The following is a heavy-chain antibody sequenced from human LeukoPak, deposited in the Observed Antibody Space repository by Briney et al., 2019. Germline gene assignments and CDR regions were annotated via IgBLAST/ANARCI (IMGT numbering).Heavy chain of an antibody. CDR1: GYTFTGYY. CDR2: INPNSGGT. Sequence: ASVKVSCKASGYTFTGYYMHWVRQAPGQGLEWMGRINPNSGGTNYAQKFQGTVTMTRDTSISTAYMELSRLRSDDTAVYYCARFLAVASINTGYWGQGTLVTVSS. D-gene: IGHD6-19*01. V-gene: IGHV1-2*06. J-gene: IGHJ4*02. CDR3: ARFLAVASINTGY.